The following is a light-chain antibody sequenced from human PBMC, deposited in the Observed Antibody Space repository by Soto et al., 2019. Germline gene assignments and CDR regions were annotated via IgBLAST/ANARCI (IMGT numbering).Light chain of an antibody. J-gene: IGKJ2*01. CDR1: QSVLYTSNNNNY. CDR3: HQYYSTPYT. Sequence: DIVMTQSPDSLAVSLGERATINCKSSQSVLYTSNNNNYLAWYQQKPGQPPNLPIYWASIRESGVPDRFSGSGSGTDFTLTISSLQAEDVAVYYCHQYYSTPYTFGQGTKLEIK. CDR2: WAS. V-gene: IGKV4-1*01.